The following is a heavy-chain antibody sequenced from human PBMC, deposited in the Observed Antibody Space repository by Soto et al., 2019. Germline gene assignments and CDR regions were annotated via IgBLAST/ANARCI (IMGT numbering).Heavy chain of an antibody. CDR2: INPASGHT. J-gene: IGHJ6*02. CDR1: GYTFTTYA. CDR3: GRSVVGATGEILYNAMDV. V-gene: IGHV1-3*01. D-gene: IGHD1-26*01. Sequence: QVPLVQSGAEVKKPGASVKVSCKASGYTFTTYALHWVRQAPGQRPEWMGWINPASGHTKYSKRFQDRVTITRDTSASTGYMELSRLRSEDTAVYYCGRSVVGATGEILYNAMDVWGQGATVTVSS.